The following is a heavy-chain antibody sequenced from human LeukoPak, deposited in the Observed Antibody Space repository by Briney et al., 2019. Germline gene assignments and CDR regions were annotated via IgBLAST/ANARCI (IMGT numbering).Heavy chain of an antibody. D-gene: IGHD5-12*01. J-gene: IGHJ4*02. V-gene: IGHV3-64D*06. Sequence: GGSVRLSCSASGYAFSIYAMHWVRQSPGKGLEYVSSISSNGCRTYYADSVKGRFTISRDNSKNTLCLQMSSLRTEDTAVYYCASPYSGYDYNFDHWGQGTLVTVSS. CDR3: ASPYSGYDYNFDH. CDR1: GYAFSIYA. CDR2: ISSNGCRT.